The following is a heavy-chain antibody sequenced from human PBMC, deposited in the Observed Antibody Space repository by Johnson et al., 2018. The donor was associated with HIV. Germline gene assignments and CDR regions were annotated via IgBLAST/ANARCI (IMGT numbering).Heavy chain of an antibody. D-gene: IGHD3-3*01. Sequence: QMLLVESGGGVVQPGRSLRLACPVSGFIFTNFAMHWVRQAPGKGLEWVAVVSYDGSTEVYADSVKGRFTISRDNSKNTLFLQMNGLRPEDTAVYYCARGQGFWAFDIWGQGTMVTVSS. V-gene: IGHV3-30*04. J-gene: IGHJ3*02. CDR2: VSYDGSTE. CDR3: ARGQGFWAFDI. CDR1: GFIFTNFA.